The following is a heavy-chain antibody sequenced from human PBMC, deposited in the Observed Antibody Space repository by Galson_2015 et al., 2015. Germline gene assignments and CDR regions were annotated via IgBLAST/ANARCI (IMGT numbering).Heavy chain of an antibody. CDR1: GYSFTSYW. Sequence: QSGAEVKKPGESLKISCKGSGYSFTSYWIGWVRQMPGKGLEWMGIIYPGDSDTRYSPSFQGQVTISADKSISTAYLQWSSLKASDTAMYYCARQGVSWLRQNGRRAFDIWGQGTMVTVSS. J-gene: IGHJ3*02. D-gene: IGHD5-12*01. CDR2: IYPGDSDT. V-gene: IGHV5-51*01. CDR3: ARQGVSWLRQNGRRAFDI.